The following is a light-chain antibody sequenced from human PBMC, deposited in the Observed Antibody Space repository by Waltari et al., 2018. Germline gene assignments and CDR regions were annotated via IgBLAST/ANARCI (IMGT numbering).Light chain of an antibody. V-gene: IGKV2-29*02. Sequence: VVTQTPLSLSVTPGQSASISCKSSQTLLHTDGKTYLFWFFQRPGQSPQLLIYGASSHFSGVPDRFSGSGSGTDFTLRISRVEADDVGLYYCMQGLHLPFTFGPGTKVDF. CDR2: GAS. CDR1: QTLLHTDGKTY. CDR3: MQGLHLPFT. J-gene: IGKJ3*01.